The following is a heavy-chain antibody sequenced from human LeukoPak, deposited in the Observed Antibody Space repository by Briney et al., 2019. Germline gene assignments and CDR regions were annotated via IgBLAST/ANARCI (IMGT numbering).Heavy chain of an antibody. V-gene: IGHV3-15*01. CDR3: ATAAYYYDRSGYQTDY. CDR2: IKSKTDGGTT. CDR1: GFSFNNAW. J-gene: IGHJ4*02. D-gene: IGHD3-22*01. Sequence: GGSLRLSCAASGFSFNNAWMNWARQAPGKGLEWVGRIKSKTDGGTTDYAAPVKGRFTISREDSQNALYLQMNSLKTEDTAVYYCATAAYYYDRSGYQTDYWGRGTLVTVSS.